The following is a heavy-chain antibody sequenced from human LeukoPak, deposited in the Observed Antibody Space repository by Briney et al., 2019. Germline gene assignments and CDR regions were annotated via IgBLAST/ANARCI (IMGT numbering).Heavy chain of an antibody. J-gene: IGHJ4*02. V-gene: IGHV3-9*01. CDR3: AKVLSDYYDSSGFSSWGFDY. CDR1: GFTFDDYA. Sequence: GRSLRLSCAASGFTFDDYAMHWVRQAPGKGLEWVSGISWNSANIVHADSVQGRSTISRDNAKNSLYLQMNSLRAEDTALYYCAKVLSDYYDSSGFSSWGFDYWGQGTLVTVSS. CDR2: ISWNSANI. D-gene: IGHD3-22*01.